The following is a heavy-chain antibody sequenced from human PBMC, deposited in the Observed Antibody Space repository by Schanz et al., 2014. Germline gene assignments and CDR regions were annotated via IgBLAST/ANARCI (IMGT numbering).Heavy chain of an antibody. D-gene: IGHD3-10*01. CDR1: GVSISSFY. V-gene: IGHV4-59*08. J-gene: IGHJ6*02. CDR3: TRMSLRRGDYGGLDV. Sequence: QVQLQESGPGLVRPSETLSLTCTVSGVSISSFYWSWIRQSPGQGLEYFGYIYGGGGTSYNPSYKGRVSMTFARSRNAFSVKLGSVPAADTAVYYCTRMSLRRGDYGGLDVWGQGTTVTVSS. CDR2: IYGGGGT.